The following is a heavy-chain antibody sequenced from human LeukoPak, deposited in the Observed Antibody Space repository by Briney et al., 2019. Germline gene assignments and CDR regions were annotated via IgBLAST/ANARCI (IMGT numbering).Heavy chain of an antibody. CDR1: GFTFISYW. D-gene: IGHD3-9*01. J-gene: IGHJ3*02. Sequence: GGSLRLSCAASGFTFISYWMSWVRQAPGKGLEWVANIKQDRSEKYYVDSVKGRFTISRDNAKNSLYLQMNSLRAEDTAVYYCARDWYDNSDAFDIWGQGTMVTVSS. V-gene: IGHV3-7*01. CDR2: IKQDRSEK. CDR3: ARDWYDNSDAFDI.